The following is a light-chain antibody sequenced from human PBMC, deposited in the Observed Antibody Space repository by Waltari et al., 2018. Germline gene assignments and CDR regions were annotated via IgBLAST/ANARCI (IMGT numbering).Light chain of an antibody. J-gene: IGKJ1*01. CDR3: QQYGSSPPRT. Sequence: EIVLTQSPGTLSFSPGESATLPCRASQTVSSSYLAWYQQKPGQAPRLLIYGASSRATGIPDRFSGSGSGTDFTLTISRLEPEDFAVYYCQQYGSSPPRTFGQGTKVEIK. CDR2: GAS. V-gene: IGKV3-20*01. CDR1: QTVSSSY.